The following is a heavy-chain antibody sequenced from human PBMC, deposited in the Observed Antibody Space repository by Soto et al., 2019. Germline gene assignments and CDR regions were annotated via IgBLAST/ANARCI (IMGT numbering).Heavy chain of an antibody. V-gene: IGHV1-69*08. J-gene: IGHJ4*02. D-gene: IGHD3-3*02. CDR3: ATDKYGAGRVGVHF. Sequence: QVQLVQSGAEVKKPGASLRVSCETSGGTSTIYTITWVRQAPGQGLQWMGRTVPTLRITNYAQEFQGRLTITADSSTSTAHIELTSLTSEDTAVYYCATDKYGAGRVGVHFWGQGTLVTVSS. CDR1: GGTSTIYT. CDR2: TVPTLRIT.